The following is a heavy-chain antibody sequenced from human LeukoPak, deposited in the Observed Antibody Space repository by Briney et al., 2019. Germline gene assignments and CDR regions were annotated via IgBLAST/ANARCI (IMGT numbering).Heavy chain of an antibody. CDR3: AKALVRGPYYFDY. CDR1: GFTFSSYA. J-gene: IGHJ4*02. CDR2: ISGSGGST. D-gene: IGHD3-16*02. Sequence: GGSLRLSCAASGFTFSSYAMSWVHQAPGKGLEWVSAISGSGGSTCYADSVKGRFTISRDNSKNTLYLQMNSLRAEDTAVYYCAKALVRGPYYFDYWGQGTLVTVSS. V-gene: IGHV3-23*01.